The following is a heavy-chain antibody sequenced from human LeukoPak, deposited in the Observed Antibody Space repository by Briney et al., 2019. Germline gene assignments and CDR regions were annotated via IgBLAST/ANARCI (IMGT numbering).Heavy chain of an antibody. CDR3: AKPPSIVATMYYYYTMDV. CDR1: GFTVSSNY. V-gene: IGHV3-53*01. D-gene: IGHD5-12*01. CDR2: IYSGGST. J-gene: IGHJ6*02. Sequence: PGGSLRLSCAASGFTVSSNYMSWVRQAPGKGLEWVSVIYSGGSTYYADSVKGRFTISRDNSKNTLYLQMNGLRAEDTAVYYCAKPPSIVATMYYYYTMDVWGQGTTVTVSS.